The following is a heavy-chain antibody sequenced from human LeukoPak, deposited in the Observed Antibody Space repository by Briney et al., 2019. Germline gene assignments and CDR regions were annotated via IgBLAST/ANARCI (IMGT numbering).Heavy chain of an antibody. CDR1: GYTFTDYY. J-gene: IGHJ6*04. D-gene: IGHD3-10*01. Sequence: ASVKVSCKASGYTFTDYYMHWVRQAPGQGLEWMGIINPTGGSTTYAQKLQGRVTMTRDMSTSTVYMELSSLRSEDTAVYYCARGRRDYYGSGSEQDPDVWGKGTTVTISS. CDR3: ARGRRDYYGSGSEQDPDV. CDR2: INPTGGST. V-gene: IGHV1-46*01.